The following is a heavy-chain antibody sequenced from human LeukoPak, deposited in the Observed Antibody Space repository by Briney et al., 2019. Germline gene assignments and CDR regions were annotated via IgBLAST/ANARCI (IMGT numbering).Heavy chain of an antibody. CDR3: ARDVVAAPGTWDY. V-gene: IGHV4-34*01. CDR2: IYYSGST. CDR1: GGSFSGYY. J-gene: IGHJ4*02. Sequence: SETLSLTCAVYGGSFSGYYWSWIRQPPGKGLEWIGSIYYSGSTYYNPSLKSRVTISVDTSKNQFSLKLSSVTAADTAVYYCARDVVAAPGTWDYWGQGTLVTVSS. D-gene: IGHD6-13*01.